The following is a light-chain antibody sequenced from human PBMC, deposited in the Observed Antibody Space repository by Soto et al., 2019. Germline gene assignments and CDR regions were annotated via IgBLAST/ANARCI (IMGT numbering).Light chain of an antibody. Sequence: IVLTQSPGTLSLSPGERATLSCRASQTGSDSYLAWYQQKSGQAPRLLIYGVSTRATGTPDRFSGSGSGTEFTLTIRRLEPEDFAVYFCQQYVYPQWTFGPGTKVEIK. CDR3: QQYVYPQWT. V-gene: IGKV3-20*01. CDR2: GVS. CDR1: QTGSDSY. J-gene: IGKJ1*01.